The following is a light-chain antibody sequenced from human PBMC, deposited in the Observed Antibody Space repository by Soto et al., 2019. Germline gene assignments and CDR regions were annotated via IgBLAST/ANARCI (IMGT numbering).Light chain of an antibody. Sequence: IQMTQSPSTLSASVGDRVTITCRASQSISSWLAWYQQKPGKAPKLLIYKASSLESGVPSRFSGSGSGTEVTLTISSLQPDDFATYYCQQYNSYSRTFGQGTKVEIK. CDR1: QSISSW. J-gene: IGKJ1*01. CDR3: QQYNSYSRT. CDR2: KAS. V-gene: IGKV1-5*03.